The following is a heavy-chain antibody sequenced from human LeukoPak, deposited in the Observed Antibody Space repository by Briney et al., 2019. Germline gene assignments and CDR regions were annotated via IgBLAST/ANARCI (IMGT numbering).Heavy chain of an antibody. CDR3: ARVYYYGSGSYYGGAFDI. Sequence: PSETLSLTCTVSGGSISSGDYYWSWIRQPPGKGLEWIGYIYYSGSTYYNPSLKSRVTISVDTSKNQFSLKLSSVTAADTAVYYCARVYYYGSGSYYGGAFDIWGQGTMVTVSS. D-gene: IGHD3-10*01. CDR2: IYYSGST. J-gene: IGHJ3*02. V-gene: IGHV4-30-4*01. CDR1: GGSISSGDYY.